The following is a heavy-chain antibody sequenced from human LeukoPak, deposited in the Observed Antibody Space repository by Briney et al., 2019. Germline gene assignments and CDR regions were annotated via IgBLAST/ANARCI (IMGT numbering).Heavy chain of an antibody. CDR2: VNTDGSST. CDR1: GFTFNIHW. Sequence: GGSLRLSCAASGFTFNIHWMDWVRQVPGKGLVWVARVNTDGSSTTYADSVKGRFTISRDNAKDTLYLQMNTLRAEDTAMYYCARDRGHAYFFDYWGQGTLVTVSS. J-gene: IGHJ4*02. D-gene: IGHD2-2*01. V-gene: IGHV3-74*03. CDR3: ARDRGHAYFFDY.